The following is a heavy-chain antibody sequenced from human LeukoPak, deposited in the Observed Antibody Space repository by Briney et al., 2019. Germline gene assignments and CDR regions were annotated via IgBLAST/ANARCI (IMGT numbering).Heavy chain of an antibody. Sequence: SETLSLTRTVSGGSIISSDYHWGWVRQPPGKGLEWIGTISYSGNTDYNPSLRSRVTISVDTSNNQFSLRLGSVTAADTAVYHCARHCCSGPAKRVFDIWGQGTMVTVSS. D-gene: IGHD2-15*01. CDR2: ISYSGNT. V-gene: IGHV4-39*01. CDR1: GGSIISSDYH. CDR3: ARHCCSGPAKRVFDI. J-gene: IGHJ3*02.